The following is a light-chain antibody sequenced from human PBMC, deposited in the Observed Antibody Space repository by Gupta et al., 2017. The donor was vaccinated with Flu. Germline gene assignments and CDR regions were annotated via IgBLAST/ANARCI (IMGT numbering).Light chain of an antibody. V-gene: IGKV2-28*01. CDR2: LGS. Sequence: DIVMTQSPLSLPVTPGEPASISCRSSQSLLHSNGYNYLDWYLQKPGQSPQLLIYLGSNRASGVPDRFSGSGSGTDFTLKISRVEAEDVGVYYCQITFGPGTKVDIK. CDR3: QIT. CDR1: QSLLHSNGYNY. J-gene: IGKJ3*01.